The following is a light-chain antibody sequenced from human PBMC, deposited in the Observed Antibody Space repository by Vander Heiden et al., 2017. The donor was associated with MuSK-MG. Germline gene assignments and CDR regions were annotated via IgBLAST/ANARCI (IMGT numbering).Light chain of an antibody. V-gene: IGKV1D-13*01. CDR1: KDISSA. Sequence: AIQLTQSPSSLSASVGDRVTITCRASKDISSALAWYQQKPGKAPKVLIYAASTLGSGVPLRFGGSGSGTDFTLTISSLQPEDFATYYCQQFINFPSTFGQGTKLEIK. CDR3: QQFINFPST. J-gene: IGKJ2*01. CDR2: AAS.